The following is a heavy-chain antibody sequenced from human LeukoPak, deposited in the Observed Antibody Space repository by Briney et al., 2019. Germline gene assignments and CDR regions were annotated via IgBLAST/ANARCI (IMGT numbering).Heavy chain of an antibody. J-gene: IGHJ4*02. CDR1: GFSVSRAW. CDR2: IKSKTDGGTT. Sequence: GGSLRLSCAASGASGFSVSRAWMNWVRQAPGKGLEWVGHIKSKTDGGTTDYAAPVKGRFIISRDDSKNTLYLQMNSLKTEDTAVHYCTTRYSSDWYYWGQGTLVTVSS. V-gene: IGHV3-15*01. D-gene: IGHD6-19*01. CDR3: TTRYSSDWYY.